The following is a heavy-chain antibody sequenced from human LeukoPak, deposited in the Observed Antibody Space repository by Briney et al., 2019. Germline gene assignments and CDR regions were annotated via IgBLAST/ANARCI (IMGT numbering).Heavy chain of an antibody. CDR1: GGSISSYY. Sequence: PSETLSLTRTVSGGSISSYYWSWIRQPPGKGLEWIGYIYYSGSTNYNPSLKSRVTISVDTSKNQFSLKLSSVTAADTAVYYCATIAVAGSDYWGQGTLVTVSS. J-gene: IGHJ4*02. CDR2: IYYSGST. CDR3: ATIAVAGSDY. V-gene: IGHV4-59*01. D-gene: IGHD6-19*01.